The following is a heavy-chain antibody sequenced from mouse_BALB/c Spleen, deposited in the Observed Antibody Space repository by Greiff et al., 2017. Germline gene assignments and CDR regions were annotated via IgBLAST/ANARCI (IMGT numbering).Heavy chain of an antibody. J-gene: IGHJ3*01. V-gene: IGHV5-12-1*01. CDR2: ISSGGGST. D-gene: IGHD1-1*01. CDR1: GFTFSSFG. CDR3: ARQGYGSRSRFAY. Sequence: EVHLVESGGGLVQPGGSRKLSCAASGFTFSSFGMHWVRQAPEKGLEWVAYISSGGGSTYYPDTVKGRFTISRDNAKNTLYLQMSSLKSEDTAMYYCARQGYGSRSRFAYWGQGTLVTVSA.